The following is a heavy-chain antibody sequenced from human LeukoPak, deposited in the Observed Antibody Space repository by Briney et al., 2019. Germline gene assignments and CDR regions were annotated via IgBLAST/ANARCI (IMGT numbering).Heavy chain of an antibody. V-gene: IGHV3-30*18. D-gene: IGHD3-22*01. CDR2: ISYDGSNK. J-gene: IGHJ6*02. CDR1: GFTFSSYG. Sequence: GGSLRLSCAASGFTFSSYGMHWVRQAPGKGLEWVAVISYDGSNKYYADSVKGRFTISRDNSKNTLYLQMNSLRAEDTAVYYCAKDQVSYDSSGDGMDVWGQGTTVTVSS. CDR3: AKDQVSYDSSGDGMDV.